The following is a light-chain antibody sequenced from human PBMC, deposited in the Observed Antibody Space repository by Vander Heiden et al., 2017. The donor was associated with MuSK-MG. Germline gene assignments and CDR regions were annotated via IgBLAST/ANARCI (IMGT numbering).Light chain of an antibody. V-gene: IGLV3-1*01. Sequence: SYELTQPPSVSVSPGQTASITCSGDKLGDKYACWYQQKPGQSPVRVIYQDSRRPSGIPERFSGSNSGKTATLTISGTQAMDEADYYCQAWDSSIVVFGGGTKLTVL. CDR2: QDS. J-gene: IGLJ2*01. CDR3: QAWDSSIVV. CDR1: KLGDKY.